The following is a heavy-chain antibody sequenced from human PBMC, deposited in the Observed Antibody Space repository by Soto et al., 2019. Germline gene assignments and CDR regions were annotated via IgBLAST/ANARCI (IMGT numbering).Heavy chain of an antibody. V-gene: IGHV3-33*01. Sequence: PGGSLRLSCAASGFTFSSYGMHWVRQAPGKGLEWVAVIWYDGSNKYYADSVKGRFTISRDNSKNTLYLQMNSLRAEDTAVYYCASSPRGSYAPFDYWGQGTLVTVS. CDR2: IWYDGSNK. D-gene: IGHD1-26*01. CDR1: GFTFSSYG. J-gene: IGHJ4*02. CDR3: ASSPRGSYAPFDY.